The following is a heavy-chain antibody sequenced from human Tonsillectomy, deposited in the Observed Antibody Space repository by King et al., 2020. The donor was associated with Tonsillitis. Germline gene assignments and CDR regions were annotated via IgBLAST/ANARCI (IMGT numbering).Heavy chain of an antibody. D-gene: IGHD2-15*01. Sequence: QLQESGPGLVKPSETLSLTCSVSGDSFSSYYWSWIRQPAGKGLEWIGRINTSGSTNYNPSLKSRVTMSVDMSKNQFSLKLTAVTAADTAVYYCARDLYVGYPWGQGTLVTVSS. CDR1: GDSFSSYY. J-gene: IGHJ5*02. V-gene: IGHV4-4*07. CDR2: INTSGST. CDR3: ARDLYVGYP.